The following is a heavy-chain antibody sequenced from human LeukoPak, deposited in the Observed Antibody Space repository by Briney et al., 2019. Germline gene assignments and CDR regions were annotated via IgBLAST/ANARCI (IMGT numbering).Heavy chain of an antibody. CDR1: GFTFSSYE. Sequence: SGGSLRLSCAASGFTFSSYEMNWVRQAPGKGLEWVSYISSSGSTIYYADSLKGRFTISRDNAKNSLYLQMNSLRAEDTAVYYCASGLYCSSTSCYRGMYYWGQGTLVTVSS. V-gene: IGHV3-48*03. D-gene: IGHD2-2*02. CDR3: ASGLYCSSTSCYRGMYY. J-gene: IGHJ4*02. CDR2: ISSSGSTI.